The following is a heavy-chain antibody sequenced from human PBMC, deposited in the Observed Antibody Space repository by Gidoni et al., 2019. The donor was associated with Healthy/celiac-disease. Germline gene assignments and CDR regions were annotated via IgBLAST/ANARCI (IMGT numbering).Heavy chain of an antibody. CDR1: GGSLSRGGYY. CDR3: ARASQYYDFWSYYFDY. D-gene: IGHD3-3*01. Sequence: QVQLQESGPGLLKPSQTLSLTCTVPGGSLSRGGYYWIWIRQHPGTGLEWIGYIYYSRSTYYNPSLKSRVTISVDTSKNQFSLKLSSVTAADTAVYYCARASQYYDFWSYYFDYWGQGTLVTVSS. J-gene: IGHJ4*02. V-gene: IGHV4-31*03. CDR2: IYYSRST.